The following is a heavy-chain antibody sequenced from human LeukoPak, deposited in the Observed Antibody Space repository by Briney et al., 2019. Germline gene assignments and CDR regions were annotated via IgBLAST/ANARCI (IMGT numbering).Heavy chain of an antibody. J-gene: IGHJ4*02. CDR2: ISGRSDNT. CDR1: GFIFSNYA. CDR3: AKWGDYDVFTGYYVSDF. D-gene: IGHD3-9*01. Sequence: PGASLRLSCAASGFIFSNYAMYWVRQAPGKGLEWVSAISGRSDNTYYADSVKGRFTLSRDSSKNTLYLQMNSLRADDMAVYYCAKWGDYDVFTGYYVSDFWGQGTLVTVSS. V-gene: IGHV3-23*01.